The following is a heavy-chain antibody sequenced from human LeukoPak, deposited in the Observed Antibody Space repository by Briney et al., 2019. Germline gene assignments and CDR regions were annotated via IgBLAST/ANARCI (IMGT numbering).Heavy chain of an antibody. D-gene: IGHD4-17*01. CDR1: GFTFSSYS. CDR3: AREGDDYGDLNWFDP. V-gene: IGHV3-48*01. Sequence: GSLRLSCAASGFTFSSYSMNWVRQAPGKGLEWVSYISSSSSTIYYADSVKGRFTISRDNAKNSLYLQMNSLRAEDTAVYYCAREGDDYGDLNWFDPWGQGTLVTVSS. CDR2: ISSSSSTI. J-gene: IGHJ5*02.